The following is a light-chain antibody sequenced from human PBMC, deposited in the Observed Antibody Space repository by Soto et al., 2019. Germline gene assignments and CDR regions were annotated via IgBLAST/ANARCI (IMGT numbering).Light chain of an antibody. CDR3: QQYNSYSRT. CDR2: DAS. J-gene: IGKJ1*01. V-gene: IGKV1-5*01. Sequence: DIQMTQSPSTLSASVGDRVTITCRASQSISSWLAWYQQKPGKVPKLLIYDASILESGVPSRFTGSGSGTEFTLTISSLQPDDFATYYCQQYNSYSRTFGQGTKVEIK. CDR1: QSISSW.